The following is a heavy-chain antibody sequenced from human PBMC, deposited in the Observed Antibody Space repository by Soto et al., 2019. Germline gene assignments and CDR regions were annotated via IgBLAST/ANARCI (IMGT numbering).Heavy chain of an antibody. J-gene: IGHJ4*02. D-gene: IGHD5-12*01. CDR1: GYTFTSYD. V-gene: IGHV1-8*01. CDR2: MNPNSGNT. Sequence: GASVKVSCKASGYTFTSYDINWVRQATGQGLEWMGWMNPNSGNTGYAQKFQGRVTMTRNTSISTAYMELSSLRSEDTAVYYCAKARGASTAYDFDYWGQGIPVTVSS. CDR3: AKARGASTAYDFDY.